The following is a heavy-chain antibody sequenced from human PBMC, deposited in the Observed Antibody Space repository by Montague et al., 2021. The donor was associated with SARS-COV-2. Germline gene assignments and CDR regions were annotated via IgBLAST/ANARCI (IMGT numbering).Heavy chain of an antibody. CDR1: GGSFSGYY. D-gene: IGHD2-15*01. J-gene: IGHJ5*02. CDR3: ARARIYCSGGSCYSGWFDP. Sequence: SETLSLTCAVYGGSFSGYYWSWIRQPPGKGLEWIGSIYHSGSTYYNPSLKSRVTISVDTSKNQFSLKLSSVTAADTAVYYCARARIYCSGGSCYSGWFDPWGQGTLVTVSS. CDR2: IYHSGST. V-gene: IGHV4-34*01.